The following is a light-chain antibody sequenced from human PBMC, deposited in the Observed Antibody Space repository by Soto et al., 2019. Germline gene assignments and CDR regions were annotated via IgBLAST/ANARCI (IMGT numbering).Light chain of an antibody. J-gene: IGLJ2*01. CDR3: SAYTSNITVA. V-gene: IGLV2-14*01. CDR2: DVT. CDR1: SSDVGDYSS. Sequence: QSVLTQPASVSGSPGQSITVSCTRTSSDVGDYSSVSWYQQHPGKAPKLIISDVTNRPSGVSNRFSVSKSGNTARLTISGLHAEHEADYYCSAYTSNITVAFRGGTKLTVL.